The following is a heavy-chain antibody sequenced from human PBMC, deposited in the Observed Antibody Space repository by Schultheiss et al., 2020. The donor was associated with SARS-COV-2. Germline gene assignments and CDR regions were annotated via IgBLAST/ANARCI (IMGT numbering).Heavy chain of an antibody. D-gene: IGHD6-13*01. Sequence: GGSLRLSCAASGFTFSSYGMHWVRQAPGKGLEWVAVIWYDGSNKYYADSVKGRFTISRDNSKNTLYLQMNSLRAEDMAVYYCAFVAAGRTADYWGQGALVTVSS. CDR1: GFTFSSYG. CDR3: AFVAAGRTADY. CDR2: IWYDGSNK. J-gene: IGHJ4*02. V-gene: IGHV3-30*02.